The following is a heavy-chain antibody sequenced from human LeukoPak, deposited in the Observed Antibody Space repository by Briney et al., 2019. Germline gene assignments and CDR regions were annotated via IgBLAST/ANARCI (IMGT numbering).Heavy chain of an antibody. V-gene: IGHV3-30*04. CDR3: ARARAVAGPFDY. CDR2: ISYDESNK. CDR1: GFTFSSYA. D-gene: IGHD6-19*01. Sequence: GGPLRLPCAASGFTFSSYAMHWLRQAPGKGLEWVADISYDESNKYYADSVKGRFTISRDNSKNTLYLQMNSLRAEDTAVYYCARARAVAGPFDYWGQGTLVTVSS. J-gene: IGHJ4*02.